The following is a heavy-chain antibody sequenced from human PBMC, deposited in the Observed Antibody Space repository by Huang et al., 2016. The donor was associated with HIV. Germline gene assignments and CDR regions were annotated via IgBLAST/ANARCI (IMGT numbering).Heavy chain of an antibody. J-gene: IGHJ4*02. CDR2: MNPNTGNT. V-gene: IGHV1-8*02. D-gene: IGHD4-17*01. CDR3: ARSAYGDLDY. CDR1: GYTFTNYD. Sequence: QVPLVQSGAEVKKPGASVKVSCKASGYTFTNYDINWVRQAPGRGLEWMGWMNPNTGNTGFAQSFQGRVTRTRKTSITTAYMELTSLTSEDTAVYYCARSAYGDLDYWGLGTLVIVSS.